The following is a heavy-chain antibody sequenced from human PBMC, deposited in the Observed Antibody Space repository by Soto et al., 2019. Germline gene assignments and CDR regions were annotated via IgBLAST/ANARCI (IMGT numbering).Heavy chain of an antibody. J-gene: IGHJ6*03. Sequence: EAQLVESGGGLVQPGGSLRLSCAASGFTFSNYEMHWVRQAPGKGLEYVSGISNNGAHTDYAKSVKGRFTISRDNSDNTVYLQMCSLRAEDMALYYCARRGYGSRWPNVYMDVWGKGTTVTVSS. CDR3: ARRGYGSRWPNVYMDV. D-gene: IGHD2-2*01. CDR2: ISNNGAHT. V-gene: IGHV3-64*01. CDR1: GFTFSNYE.